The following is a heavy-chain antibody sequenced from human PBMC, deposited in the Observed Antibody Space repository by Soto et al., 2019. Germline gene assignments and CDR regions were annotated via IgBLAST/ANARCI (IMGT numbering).Heavy chain of an antibody. CDR2: IKQDGCDR. J-gene: IGHJ4*02. D-gene: IGHD6-19*01. CDR1: GFSLSDYW. Sequence: EVQLVESGGGLVQPGGSLRLSCAASGFSLSDYWMNWVRQAPGKGLEWVAIIKQDGCDRYYVDSVKGRFTISRDNAKNSLYLQMSSLRVEDTALYYCARGRGWLHDYWGQGTLVTVSS. V-gene: IGHV3-7*01. CDR3: ARGRGWLHDY.